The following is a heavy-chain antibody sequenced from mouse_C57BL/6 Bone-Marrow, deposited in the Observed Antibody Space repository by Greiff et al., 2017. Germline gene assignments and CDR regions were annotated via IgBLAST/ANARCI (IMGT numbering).Heavy chain of an antibody. CDR1: GYAFSSSW. CDR2: IYPGDGDT. D-gene: IGHD2-3*01. CDR3: ARGGYDGDYKGYAMDY. V-gene: IGHV1-82*01. Sequence: VQLQQSGPELVQPGASVKISCKASGYAFSSSWMNWVKPRPGKGLEWIGRIYPGDGDTNYNGKFKGKATLTADKSSSTAYMQLSSLTSEESAVYFCARGGYDGDYKGYAMDYWGQGTSVTVSS. J-gene: IGHJ4*01.